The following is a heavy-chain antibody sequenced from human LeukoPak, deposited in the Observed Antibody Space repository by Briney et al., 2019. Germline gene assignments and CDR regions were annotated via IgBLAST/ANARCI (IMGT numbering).Heavy chain of an antibody. Sequence: GGSLRLSCAASGFTFSSYAMSWVRQAPGKGLEWVSAISGSGYSTYYADSVKGRFTISRDNSKNTLYLQMNSLRAEDAAAYYCAKEAGYSGYDYPDYWGQGTLVTVSS. CDR1: GFTFSSYA. D-gene: IGHD5-12*01. CDR2: ISGSGYST. CDR3: AKEAGYSGYDYPDY. V-gene: IGHV3-23*01. J-gene: IGHJ4*02.